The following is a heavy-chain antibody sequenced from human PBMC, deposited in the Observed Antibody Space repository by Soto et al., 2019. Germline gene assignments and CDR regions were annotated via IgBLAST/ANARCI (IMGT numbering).Heavy chain of an antibody. V-gene: IGHV2-5*02. CDR3: VSGSFPNWFDP. CDR2: IYWDDDR. D-gene: IGHD3-10*01. CDR1: GFSFSTSGVG. J-gene: IGHJ5*02. Sequence: QITLKESGPTLVKPTQTLTLTCTFSGFSFSTSGVGVGWIRQPPGKALEWLALIYWDDDRRYSPSLRSRLTITKDTSKNQVVLTMTNMYPVDTATYYCVSGSFPNWFDPWGQGTLVTVSS.